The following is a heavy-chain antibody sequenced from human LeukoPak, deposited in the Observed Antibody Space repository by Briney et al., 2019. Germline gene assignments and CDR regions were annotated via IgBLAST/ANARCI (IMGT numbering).Heavy chain of an antibody. CDR3: ARGSWGYYFDY. V-gene: IGHV4-30-2*01. CDR2: IYHSGST. J-gene: IGHJ4*02. Sequence: TLSLTCAVSGGSISSGGYSWSWIRQPPGKGLEWIVYIYHSGSTYYNPSLKSRVTISVDRSKNQFSLKLSSVTAADTAVYYCARGSWGYYFDYWGQGTLVTVSS. D-gene: IGHD3-16*01. CDR1: GGSISSGGYS.